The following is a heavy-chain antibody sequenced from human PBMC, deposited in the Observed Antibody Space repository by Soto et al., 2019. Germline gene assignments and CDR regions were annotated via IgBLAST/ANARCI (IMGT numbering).Heavy chain of an antibody. Sequence: GESLKISCKGSGYSFTSYWIGWVRQMPGKGLEWMGIIYPGDSDTRYSPSFQGQVTISADKSISTAYLQWSSLKASDTAMYYCASGAGGYCTNGVCYPDGHYYYGMDVWGQGTTVTVSS. V-gene: IGHV5-51*01. D-gene: IGHD2-8*01. CDR1: GYSFTSYW. J-gene: IGHJ6*02. CDR2: IYPGDSDT. CDR3: ASGAGGYCTNGVCYPDGHYYYGMDV.